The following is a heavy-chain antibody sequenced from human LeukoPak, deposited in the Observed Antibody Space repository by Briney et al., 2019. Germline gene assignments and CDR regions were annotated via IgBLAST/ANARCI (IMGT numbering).Heavy chain of an antibody. V-gene: IGHV3-30*02. J-gene: IGHJ1*01. CDR2: IRYDGSNQ. Sequence: GGSLRLSCAASGFTFSSYGMHWVRQAPGKGLEWVAFIRYDGSNQYYADSVKGRFTISRDNSKNTMYLQMNSLRPEDTAVYYCARGGAAAALRWGQGTLVTVSS. D-gene: IGHD6-13*01. CDR3: ARGGAAAALR. CDR1: GFTFSSYG.